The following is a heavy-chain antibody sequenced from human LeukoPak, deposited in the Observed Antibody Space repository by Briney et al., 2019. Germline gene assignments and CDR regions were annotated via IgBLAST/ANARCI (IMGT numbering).Heavy chain of an antibody. CDR2: INPNRGST. D-gene: IGHD3-22*01. Sequence: ASVKVSCKASGYTFTSYYMYWVRQAPGQGLEWMGIINPNRGSTSYAQKFQGRVTMTRDVSTSTVYMELSSLRSEDTAIYYCATGSHVRVYDSSAYYGHYWGQGTLVTVSS. J-gene: IGHJ4*02. CDR3: ATGSHVRVYDSSAYYGHY. V-gene: IGHV1-46*01. CDR1: GYTFTSYY.